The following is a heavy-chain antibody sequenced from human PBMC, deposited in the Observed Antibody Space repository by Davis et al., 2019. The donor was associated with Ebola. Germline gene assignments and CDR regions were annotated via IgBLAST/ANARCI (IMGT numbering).Heavy chain of an antibody. CDR2: ISSSSSYI. J-gene: IGHJ6*04. CDR1: GFTVSSNY. D-gene: IGHD3-3*01. Sequence: GESLKISCAASGFTVSSNYMSWVRQAPGKGLEWVSSISSSSSYIYYADSVKGRFTISRDNSKNTLYLQMNSLRAEDTAVYYCAKSGLSFGVVKYHYGMDVWGKGTTVTVSS. CDR3: AKSGLSFGVVKYHYGMDV. V-gene: IGHV3-21*01.